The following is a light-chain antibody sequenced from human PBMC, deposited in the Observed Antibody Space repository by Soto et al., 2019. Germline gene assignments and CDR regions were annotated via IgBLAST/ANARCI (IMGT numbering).Light chain of an antibody. CDR2: SDN. CDR1: NSDIGPNA. CDR3: AAWDDSLRSYV. Sequence: QSVLAQPPSVSGTPGQRVTISCSGGNSDIGPNAVNWYQQLPGTAPKLLLHSDNQRPSGVPDRFSGSKSGTSASLAISGLQSDDGAEYFCAAWDDSLRSYVFGTGTKVTVL. J-gene: IGLJ1*01. V-gene: IGLV1-44*01.